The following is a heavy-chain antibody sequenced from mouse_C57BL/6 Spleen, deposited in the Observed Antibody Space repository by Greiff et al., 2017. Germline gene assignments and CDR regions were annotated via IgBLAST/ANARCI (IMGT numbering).Heavy chain of an antibody. J-gene: IGHJ2*01. Sequence: QVQLKQSGAELVKPGASVKISCKASGYAFSSYWMNWVKQRPGKGLEWIGQIYPGDGDTNYNGKLKGKATLTADKSASTAYMQLSSLTSEDSAVYFCAREDGVTTSFDYWGQGTTLTVSS. CDR3: AREDGVTTSFDY. CDR1: GYAFSSYW. CDR2: IYPGDGDT. V-gene: IGHV1-80*01. D-gene: IGHD2-2*01.